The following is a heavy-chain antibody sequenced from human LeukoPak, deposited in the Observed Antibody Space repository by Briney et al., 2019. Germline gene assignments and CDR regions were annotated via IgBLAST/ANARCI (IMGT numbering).Heavy chain of an antibody. CDR2: INPSGGST. Sequence: ASVKVSCKASGYTFTSYYMHWVRQAPGQGLEWMGIINPSGGSTSYAQKFQGRVTMTRDTSTSTVYMELSSLRSEDTAAYYCARQEQDIVVVVAANWFDPWGQGTLVTVSS. CDR1: GYTFTSYY. V-gene: IGHV1-46*01. D-gene: IGHD2-15*01. CDR3: ARQEQDIVVVVAANWFDP. J-gene: IGHJ5*02.